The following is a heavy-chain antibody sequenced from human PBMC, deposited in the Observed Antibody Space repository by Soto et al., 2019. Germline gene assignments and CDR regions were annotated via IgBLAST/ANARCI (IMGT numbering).Heavy chain of an antibody. CDR3: ARHSNRNYGLYYFDY. J-gene: IGHJ4*02. D-gene: IGHD4-4*01. Sequence: SETLSLTCTVSGGSISSGGYYWSWIRQHPGKGQEWIGFIYYSGSTKYKPSLKSRVSISVDTSKNQFSLKVSSATAADTAVYYCARHSNRNYGLYYFDYWGLGALVTVSS. V-gene: IGHV4-31*03. CDR2: IYYSGST. CDR1: GGSISSGGYY.